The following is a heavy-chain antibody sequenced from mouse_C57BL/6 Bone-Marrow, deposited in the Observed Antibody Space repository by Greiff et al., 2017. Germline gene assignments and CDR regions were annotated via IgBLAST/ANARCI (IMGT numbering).Heavy chain of an antibody. V-gene: IGHV1-19*01. CDR3: AIGYYGSSYVWYFDV. J-gene: IGHJ1*03. D-gene: IGHD1-1*01. CDR1: GYTFTDYY. CDR2: INPYNGGT. Sequence: VQLQQSGPVLVKPGASVKMSCKASGYTFTDYYMNWVKQSHGKSLEWIGVINPYNGGTSYNQKFKGKATLTVDKSSSTAYMELNSLTSEDSAVYYCAIGYYGSSYVWYFDVWGTGTTVTVSS.